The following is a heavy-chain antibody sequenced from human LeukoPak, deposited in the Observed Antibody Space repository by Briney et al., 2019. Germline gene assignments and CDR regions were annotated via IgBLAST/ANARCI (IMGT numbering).Heavy chain of an antibody. J-gene: IGHJ5*02. D-gene: IGHD2-2*01. Sequence: GGSLRLSCAASGFTFSSYAMHWVRQAPGKGLEWVAVISYDGSNKYYADSVKGRFTISRDNSKNTLYLQMNSLRAEDTAVYYCARDIVVVPAALNWFDPWGQGTLVTVSS. CDR2: ISYDGSNK. CDR1: GFTFSSYA. CDR3: ARDIVVVPAALNWFDP. V-gene: IGHV3-30-3*01.